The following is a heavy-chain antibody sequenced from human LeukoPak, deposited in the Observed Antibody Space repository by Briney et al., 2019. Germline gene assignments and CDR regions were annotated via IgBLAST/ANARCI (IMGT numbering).Heavy chain of an antibody. D-gene: IGHD1-26*01. J-gene: IGHJ6*03. CDR2: IYITRGT. CDR1: GVSISGYY. CDR3: ARESRIVEGDGYYIDV. V-gene: IGHV4-4*07. Sequence: PSETLSLTCTVSGVSISGYYWSWIRQSAGKGLEWIGRIYITRGTNYSPSLRSRVIMSVDTSKNQFSLQLNSVTAADTAVYYCARESRIVEGDGYYIDVWGKGTTVTISS.